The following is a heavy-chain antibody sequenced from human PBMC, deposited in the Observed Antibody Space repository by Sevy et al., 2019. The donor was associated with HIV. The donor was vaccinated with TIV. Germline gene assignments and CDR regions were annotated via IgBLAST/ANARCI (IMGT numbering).Heavy chain of an antibody. J-gene: IGHJ5*02. CDR2: INSAGT. Sequence: ASVKVSCKTSGSTFSDDYIHWVRQAPGERLEWMGWINSAGTNYAETFQGRVTMTRDASITTAYMELNSLRSDDTATYYCATSANLDTSWFDHWGQGVVVTVSS. CDR1: GSTFSDDY. V-gene: IGHV1-2*02. D-gene: IGHD1-1*01. CDR3: ATSANLDTSWFDH.